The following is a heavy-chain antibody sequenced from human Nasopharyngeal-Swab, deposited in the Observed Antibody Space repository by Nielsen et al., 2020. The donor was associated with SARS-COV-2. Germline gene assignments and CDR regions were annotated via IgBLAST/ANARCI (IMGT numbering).Heavy chain of an antibody. CDR3: ARAYYFDS. Sequence: GESLKISCAASGFTFSSYWMHWVRQVPGKGLVWVARIKSDGISTSYADSVKGRFTISRDNAKNTLYLQMNSLRAADTAVYYCARAYYFDSWGQGTLVTVSS. CDR2: IKSDGIST. V-gene: IGHV3-74*01. CDR1: GFTFSSYW. J-gene: IGHJ4*02.